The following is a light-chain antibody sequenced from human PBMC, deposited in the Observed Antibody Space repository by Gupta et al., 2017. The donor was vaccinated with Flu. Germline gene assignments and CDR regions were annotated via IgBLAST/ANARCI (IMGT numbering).Light chain of an antibody. V-gene: IGLV2-14*01. CDR1: SSDIGSYNY. J-gene: IGLJ2*01. CDR2: GVT. CDR3: SSWISSTTCV. Sequence: QSALTQPASVSGSPGQSITISCTGTSSDIGSYNYVSWYQQHPGQAPKLLIYGVTNRPSGVSDRFSAAKSGDTAALTISGLQAEDDADYYCSSWISSTTCVFGGGTKLTVL.